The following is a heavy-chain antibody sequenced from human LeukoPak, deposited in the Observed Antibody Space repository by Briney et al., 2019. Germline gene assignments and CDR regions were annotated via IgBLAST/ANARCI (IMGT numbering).Heavy chain of an antibody. CDR2: TWYDGRNN. CDR3: AREVAPLYFHYGMDV. Sequence: QPGRSLRLSCAASGFTFSNYAMSWVRQAPGKGLEWVAVTWYDGRNNYYAASVKGRFTISRDDSKTTVYLLMNSLRAEDTAVYYCAREVAPLYFHYGMDVWGEGTTVTVSS. D-gene: IGHD2-21*01. J-gene: IGHJ6*01. V-gene: IGHV3-33*08. CDR1: GFTFSNYA.